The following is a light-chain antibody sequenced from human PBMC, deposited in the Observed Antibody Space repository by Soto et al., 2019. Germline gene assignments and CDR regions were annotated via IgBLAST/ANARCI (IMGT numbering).Light chain of an antibody. CDR3: QQYNSYSTWT. V-gene: IGKV1-5*03. J-gene: IGKJ1*01. CDR2: KAS. CDR1: QSISSL. Sequence: DIQMTQSPSTLSASVGDRFTITFRSSQSISSLLAWYQQKPGKAPKLLIYKASTLKSGVPSRFSGSGSGTEFTLTISSLQPDDFATYYCQQYNSYSTWTFGQGTKVDI.